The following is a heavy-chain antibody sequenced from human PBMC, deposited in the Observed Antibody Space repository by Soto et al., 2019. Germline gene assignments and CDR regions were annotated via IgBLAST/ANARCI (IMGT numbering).Heavy chain of an antibody. CDR3: ARVRYYYDSSGYPYWYFDP. D-gene: IGHD3-22*01. CDR1: GGSISSNY. J-gene: IGHJ2*01. Sequence: PSETLSLTCTVSGGSISSNYWSWIRQPPGKGLEWIGNIYYSGSTNYNPSLKSRVTISVDTSKNQFSLKLSSVTAADTAVYYCARVRYYYDSSGYPYWYFDPWGRGTLVTVSS. V-gene: IGHV4-59*01. CDR2: IYYSGST.